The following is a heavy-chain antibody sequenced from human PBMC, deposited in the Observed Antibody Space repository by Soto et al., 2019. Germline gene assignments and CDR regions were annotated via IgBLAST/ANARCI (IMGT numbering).Heavy chain of an antibody. CDR1: GFTFSSYW. CDR2: INSDGSST. D-gene: IGHD6-13*01. CDR3: ARGSAAAGPGVASWYYYYGMDV. Sequence: EVQLVESGGGLVQPGGSLRLSCAASGFTFSSYWMHWVRQAPGKGLVWVSRINSDGSSTSYADSVKGRFTISRDNAKNTLYLQMNSLRAEDTAVYYCARGSAAAGPGVASWYYYYGMDVWGQGTTVTVSS. V-gene: IGHV3-74*01. J-gene: IGHJ6*02.